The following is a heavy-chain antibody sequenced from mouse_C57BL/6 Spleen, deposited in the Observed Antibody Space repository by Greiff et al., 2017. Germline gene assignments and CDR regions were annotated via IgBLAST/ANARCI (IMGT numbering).Heavy chain of an antibody. V-gene: IGHV2-2*01. CDR2: IWSGGST. CDR3: ARNSYDYEGFYFDY. Sequence: VQLVESGPGLVQPSQSLSITCTVSGFSLTSYGVHWVRQSPGKGLEWLGVIWSGGSTDYNAAFISRLSISKDNSKSQVFFKMNSLQADDTAIYYCARNSYDYEGFYFDYWGQGTTLTVSS. CDR1: GFSLTSYG. D-gene: IGHD2-4*01. J-gene: IGHJ2*01.